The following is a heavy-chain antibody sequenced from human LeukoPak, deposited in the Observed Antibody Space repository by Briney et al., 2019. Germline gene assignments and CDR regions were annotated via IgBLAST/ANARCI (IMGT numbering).Heavy chain of an antibody. D-gene: IGHD3-22*01. V-gene: IGHV4-61*02. CDR2: IYTSGST. Sequence: SQTLSLTCTVSGGSISSGSYYWSWIRQPAGKGLEWIGRIYTSGSTNYNPSLKSRVTISVDTSKNQFSPKLSSVTAADTAVYYCARGGGYSGPDLPEYDSSGYYGGDFDYWGQGTLVTVSS. J-gene: IGHJ4*02. CDR1: GGSISSGSYY. CDR3: ARGGGYSGPDLPEYDSSGYYGGDFDY.